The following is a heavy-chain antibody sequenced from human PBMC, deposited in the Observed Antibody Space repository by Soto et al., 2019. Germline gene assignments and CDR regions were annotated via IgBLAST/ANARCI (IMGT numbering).Heavy chain of an antibody. V-gene: IGHV3-30-3*01. CDR1: GFTFSSYA. J-gene: IGHJ6*02. D-gene: IGHD6-6*01. Sequence: QVQLVESGGGVVQPGRSLRLSCAASGFTFSSYAMHWVRQAPGKGLEWVAVISYDGSNKYYADSVKGRFTISRDNSKNXLYRQMNSLRAEDTAVYYCARGHVPIAARFNGVDVWGQGTTVTVSS. CDR3: ARGHVPIAARFNGVDV. CDR2: ISYDGSNK.